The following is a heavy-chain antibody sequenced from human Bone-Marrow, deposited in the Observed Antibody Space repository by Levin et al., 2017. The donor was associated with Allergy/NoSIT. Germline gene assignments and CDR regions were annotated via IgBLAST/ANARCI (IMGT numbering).Heavy chain of an antibody. CDR3: AKDGGYQLLSPFDH. CDR2: IVGSGADS. V-gene: IGHV3-23*01. D-gene: IGHD2-2*01. Sequence: PGGSLRLSCAASGFTFSNYAMNWVRQSPGKGLEWVSGIVGSGADSYYAASVKGRFTISRDNSKNTLYLQLRSLRAEDTALYYCAKDGGYQLLSPFDHWGQGSLVTVSS. J-gene: IGHJ4*02. CDR1: GFTFSNYA.